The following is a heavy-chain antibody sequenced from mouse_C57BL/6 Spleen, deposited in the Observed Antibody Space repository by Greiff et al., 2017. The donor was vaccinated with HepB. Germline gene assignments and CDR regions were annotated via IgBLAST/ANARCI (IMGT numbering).Heavy chain of an antibody. V-gene: IGHV1-52*01. CDR3: ARSDRNYAWFAY. J-gene: IGHJ3*01. Sequence: QVQLQQPGAELVRPGSSVKLSCKASGYTFTSYWMHWVKQRPIQGLEWIGNIDPSDSEHHYNQKFKDKATLTVDKSSSTTYMQLSNRTSEDSAVYYCARSDRNYAWFAYWGQGTLVTVSA. D-gene: IGHD2-5*01. CDR1: GYTFTSYW. CDR2: IDPSDSEH.